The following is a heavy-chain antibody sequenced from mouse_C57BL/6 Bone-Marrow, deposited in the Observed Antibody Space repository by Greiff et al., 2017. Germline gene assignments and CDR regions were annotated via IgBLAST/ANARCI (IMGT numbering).Heavy chain of an antibody. D-gene: IGHD1-1*01. CDR2: IDPNSGGT. V-gene: IGHV1-72*01. CDR1: GYTFTSYW. CDR3: ARSHYYGSSYWYFDV. Sequence: QVQLQQPGAELVKPGASVKLSCKASGYTFTSYWMHWVKQRPGRGLEWIGRIDPNSGGTKYNEKFKSKATLTVDKPSSPAYMQLSSLTSEDSAVYYCARSHYYGSSYWYFDVWGTGTTVTVSS. J-gene: IGHJ1*03.